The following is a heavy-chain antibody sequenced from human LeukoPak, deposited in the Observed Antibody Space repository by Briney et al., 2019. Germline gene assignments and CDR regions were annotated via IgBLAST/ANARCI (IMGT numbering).Heavy chain of an antibody. D-gene: IGHD3-3*01. CDR1: GFTFGSYGIS. CDR3: ARQTGSGVFILP. CDR2: IYYSGNT. Sequence: PWGTLRLSCAASGFTFGSYGISWVRQLPGKGLEWIGSIYYSGNTYYNASLKSQVSISIDTSKNQFSLRLTSVTAADTAVYYCARQTGSGVFILPGGQGTLVTVSS. J-gene: IGHJ4*02. V-gene: IGHV4-39*01.